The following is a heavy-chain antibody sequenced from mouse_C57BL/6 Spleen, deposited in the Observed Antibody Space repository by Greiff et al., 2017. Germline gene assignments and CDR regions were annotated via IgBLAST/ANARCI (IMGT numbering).Heavy chain of an antibody. D-gene: IGHD1-1*01. Sequence: QVQLQQSGAELARPGASVTMSCKASGYTFTSYTMHWVKQRPGQGLEWIGYINPSSGYTKYNQKFKDKATLTADKSSSTAYMQLSSLTSEDSAVXYCARPYGSSYDWFAYWGQGTLVTVSA. CDR2: INPSSGYT. V-gene: IGHV1-4*01. CDR1: GYTFTSYT. CDR3: ARPYGSSYDWFAY. J-gene: IGHJ3*01.